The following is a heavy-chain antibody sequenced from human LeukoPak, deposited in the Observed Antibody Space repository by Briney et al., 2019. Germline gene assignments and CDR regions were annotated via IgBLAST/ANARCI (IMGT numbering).Heavy chain of an antibody. CDR3: ARERVGATKVYFDY. CDR1: GGSISSHY. CDR2: IYYSGST. V-gene: IGHV4-59*11. J-gene: IGHJ4*02. D-gene: IGHD1-26*01. Sequence: SETLSLTCTVSGGSISSHYRSWIRQPPGKGLEWIGYIYYSGSTNYNPSLKSRVTISVDTSKNQFSLKLSSVTAADTAVYYCARERVGATKVYFDYWGQGTLVTVSS.